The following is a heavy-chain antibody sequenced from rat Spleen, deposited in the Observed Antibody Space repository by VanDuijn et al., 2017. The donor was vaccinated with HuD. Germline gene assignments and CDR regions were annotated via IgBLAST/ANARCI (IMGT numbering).Heavy chain of an antibody. D-gene: IGHD1-12*03. Sequence: EVQLVESGGDLVQPGRSLKLSCVASGFTFSNYGLHWIRQAPTKGLEWVASISPSGGVSYYPDSVKGRFTISRDNAENTVYLQMNSLRSEETATYYCSRHRGTGYYFDYWGQGVMVTVSS. CDR3: SRHRGTGYYFDY. CDR1: GFTFSNYG. CDR2: ISPSGGVS. V-gene: IGHV5-19*01. J-gene: IGHJ2*01.